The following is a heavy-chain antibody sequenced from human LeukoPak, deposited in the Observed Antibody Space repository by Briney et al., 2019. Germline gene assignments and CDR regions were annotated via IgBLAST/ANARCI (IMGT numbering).Heavy chain of an antibody. Sequence: PGGSLRLSCAASGFTFSSYGMHWVRQAPGKGLEWVAVIWYDGINKYYADSVKGRFTISRDNSKNTLYLQMNSLRVEDTAVYHCVRDRADGSEVKSHWGQGTLVTVSS. V-gene: IGHV3-33*08. J-gene: IGHJ4*02. CDR3: VRDRADGSEVKSH. D-gene: IGHD3-10*01. CDR2: IWYDGINK. CDR1: GFTFSSYG.